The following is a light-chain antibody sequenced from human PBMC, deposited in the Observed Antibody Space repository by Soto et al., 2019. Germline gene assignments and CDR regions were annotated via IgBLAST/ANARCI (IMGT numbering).Light chain of an antibody. CDR3: QQYGGSPIT. CDR1: QSVTTR. Sequence: TQSPSSLSASVGDRVTITCRASQSVTTRLAWYQHKPGQAPTLLMSGASNRASGVPVRFSGSGSGTDFTLTITRLEPEDFALYYCQQYGGSPITFGLGTRLEIK. CDR2: GAS. J-gene: IGKJ5*01. V-gene: IGKV3-20*01.